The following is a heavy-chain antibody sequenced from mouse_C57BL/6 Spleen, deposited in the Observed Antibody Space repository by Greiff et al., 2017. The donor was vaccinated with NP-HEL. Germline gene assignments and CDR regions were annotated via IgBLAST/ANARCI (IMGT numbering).Heavy chain of an antibody. V-gene: IGHV1-26*01. CDR3: ARRLGNGNYYFDY. J-gene: IGHJ2*01. Sequence: EVQLQQSGPELVKPGASVKISCKASGYTFTDYYMNWVKQSPGKSLEWIGDINPNNGGTSYNQKFKGKALLTVDKSSRTAYMELRSLTSEDSAVYYCARRLGNGNYYFDYWGQGTTLTVSS. CDR1: GYTFTDYY. CDR2: INPNNGGT. D-gene: IGHD1-2*01.